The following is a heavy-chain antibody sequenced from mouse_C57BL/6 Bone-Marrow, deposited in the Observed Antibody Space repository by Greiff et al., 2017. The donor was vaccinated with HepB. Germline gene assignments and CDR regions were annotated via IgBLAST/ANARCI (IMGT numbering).Heavy chain of an antibody. Sequence: EVQRVESGGGLVKPGGSLKLSCAASGFTFSDYGMHWVRQAPEKGLEWVAYISSGSSTIYYADTLKGRFTISRDNAKNTLFLQMTSLRSEDTAMYYCARGFITTGYFDVWGTGTTVTVSS. CDR1: GFTFSDYG. CDR3: ARGFITTGYFDV. CDR2: ISSGSSTI. J-gene: IGHJ1*03. V-gene: IGHV5-17*01. D-gene: IGHD1-1*01.